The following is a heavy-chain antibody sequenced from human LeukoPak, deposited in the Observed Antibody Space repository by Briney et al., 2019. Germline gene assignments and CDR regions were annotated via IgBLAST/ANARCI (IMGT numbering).Heavy chain of an antibody. CDR2: ITSDASST. V-gene: IGHV3-74*01. D-gene: IGHD3-10*01. J-gene: IGHJ3*02. CDR3: AREFEGQEAGAYGSGSYDVFDI. CDR1: GFTFSNYW. Sequence: GGSLRLSCAASGFTFSNYWMHWVRRAPGKRLVWVSRITSDASSTSYADSVKGRFTISRDNAKNTLYLRMNSLRAEDTAVYYCAREFEGQEAGAYGSGSYDVFDIWGQGTMVTVSS.